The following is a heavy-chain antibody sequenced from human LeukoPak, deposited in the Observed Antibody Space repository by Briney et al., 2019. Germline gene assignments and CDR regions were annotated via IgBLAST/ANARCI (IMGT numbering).Heavy chain of an antibody. J-gene: IGHJ4*02. CDR1: GFTLSSYS. CDR3: AREEGGKLGIDYYFDY. D-gene: IGHD7-27*01. V-gene: IGHV3-21*01. Sequence: GGSLRLSCAASGFTLSSYSMNWVRQAPGKGLEWVSSISSSSIYIYYAYSVKGRFTISRDNAKKSLYLQMNSLRAEDTAMYYCAREEGGKLGIDYYFDYWGQGTLVTVSS. CDR2: ISSSSIYI.